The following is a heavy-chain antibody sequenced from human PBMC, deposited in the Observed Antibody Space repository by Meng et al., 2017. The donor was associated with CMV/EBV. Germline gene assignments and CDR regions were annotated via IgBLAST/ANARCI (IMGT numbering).Heavy chain of an antibody. D-gene: IGHD1-26*01. CDR3: ARGVGGWFDP. V-gene: IGHV4-34*01. CDR1: GGSFSGYY. J-gene: IGHJ5*02. CDR2: INHSGST. Sequence: QVQLRRWGAGLLKPSDTLSLTCAVYGGSFSGYYWSWIRQPPGKGLEWIGEINHSGSTNYNPSLKSRVTISVDTSKNQFSLKLSSVTAADTAVYYCARGVGGWFDPWGQGTLVTVSS.